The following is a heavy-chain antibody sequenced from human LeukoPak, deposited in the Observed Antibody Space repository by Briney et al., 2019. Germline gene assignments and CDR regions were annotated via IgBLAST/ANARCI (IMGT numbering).Heavy chain of an antibody. CDR1: GGTFSSYA. CDR2: TIPIFGTA. CDR3: AREELPPYNWNYVDI. J-gene: IGHJ3*02. V-gene: IGHV1-69*05. D-gene: IGHD1-7*01. Sequence: SVKVSCKASGGTFSSYAISWVRQAPGRGLEWMGGTIPIFGTANYAQKFQGRVTITTDESTSTTYMELSSLRSEDTAVYYCAREELPPYNWNYVDIWGQGTMVTVSS.